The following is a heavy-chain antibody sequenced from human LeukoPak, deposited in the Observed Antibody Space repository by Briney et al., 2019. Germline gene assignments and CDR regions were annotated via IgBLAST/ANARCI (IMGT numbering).Heavy chain of an antibody. V-gene: IGHV4-34*01. J-gene: IGHJ4*02. CDR3: ARDAVPARRRGIRYFDS. Sequence: SETLSLTCAVYGGSFSGYYWSWMRQPPGKGLEWIGEINHNGRTNYNPSLTSRVTISMDTSKNQFSLQLTSVTAADTAVYYCARDAVPARRRGIRYFDSWGQGTLVTVSS. D-gene: IGHD2-2*01. CDR1: GGSFSGYY. CDR2: INHNGRT.